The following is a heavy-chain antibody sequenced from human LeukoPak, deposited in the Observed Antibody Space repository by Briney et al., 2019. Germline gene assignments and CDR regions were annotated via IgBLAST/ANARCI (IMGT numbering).Heavy chain of an antibody. CDR2: ISYDGSNK. CDR1: GFTFSSYA. CDR3: AKAGHRYSSSWYRDFDY. V-gene: IGHV3-30*18. D-gene: IGHD6-13*01. J-gene: IGHJ4*02. Sequence: PGGSLRLSCAASGFTFSSYAMHWVRQAPGKGLEWVAVISYDGSNKYYADSVKGRFTISRDNSKNTLYLQMNSLRAEDTAVYYCAKAGHRYSSSWYRDFDYWGQGTLVTVSS.